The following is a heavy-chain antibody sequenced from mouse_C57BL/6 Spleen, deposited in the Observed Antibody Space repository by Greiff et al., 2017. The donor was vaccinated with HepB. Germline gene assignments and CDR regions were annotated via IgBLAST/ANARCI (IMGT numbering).Heavy chain of an antibody. D-gene: IGHD3-3*01. CDR3: STGPSRGNYFDY. V-gene: IGHV1-59*01. CDR1: GYTFTSYW. CDR2: IDPSDSYT. Sequence: QVQLQQPGAELVRPGTSVKLSCKASGYTFTSYWMHWVKQRPGQGLEWIGVIDPSDSYTNYNQKFKGKATLTVDTSSSTAYMQLSSLTSEDSAVYYCSTGPSRGNYFDYWGQGTTLTVSS. J-gene: IGHJ2*01.